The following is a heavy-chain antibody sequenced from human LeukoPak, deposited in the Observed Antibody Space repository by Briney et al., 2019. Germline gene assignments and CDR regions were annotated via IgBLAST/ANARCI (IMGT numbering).Heavy chain of an antibody. D-gene: IGHD2-15*01. CDR2: IYYSGST. CDR3: ARDVVDGDAFDI. CDR1: GGSVSSGSYY. Sequence: SETLSLTCTVSGGSVSSGSYYWRWIRQPPGKGLEWIGYIYYSGSTNYNPSLKSRVTISVDTSKNQFSLKLSSVTAADTAVYYCARDVVDGDAFDIWGQGTMVTVSS. V-gene: IGHV4-61*01. J-gene: IGHJ3*02.